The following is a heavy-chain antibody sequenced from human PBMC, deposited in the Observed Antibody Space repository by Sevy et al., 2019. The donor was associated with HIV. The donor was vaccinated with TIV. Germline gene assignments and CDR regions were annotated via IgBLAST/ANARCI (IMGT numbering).Heavy chain of an antibody. CDR2: IRSKAGGGTT. J-gene: IGHJ4*02. CDR3: TTDHRRDGIVVVPFEY. Sequence: GGSLRLSCAASGFTFSNAWMSWVRQSPGKGLEWVGRIRSKAGGGTTDYATIVKGKFTISRADSRVILYLQLNSLETADTAVYYCTTDHRRDGIVVVPFEYWGQGTLVTVSS. V-gene: IGHV3-15*01. CDR1: GFTFSNAW. D-gene: IGHD2-15*01.